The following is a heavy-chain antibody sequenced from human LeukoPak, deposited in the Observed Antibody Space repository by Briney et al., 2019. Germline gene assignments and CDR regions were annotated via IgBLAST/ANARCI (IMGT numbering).Heavy chain of an antibody. D-gene: IGHD3-3*02. Sequence: ASVKVSCKTSGYTFINYDINWVRQATGQGLEWMGYMSPDSGNTGYAQKFRGRVTITRDTSISTAYMDLSSLKSDDTAVYYCVALARWGRGTLVTVSS. J-gene: IGHJ4*02. CDR1: GYTFINYD. V-gene: IGHV1-8*03. CDR2: MSPDSGNT. CDR3: VALAR.